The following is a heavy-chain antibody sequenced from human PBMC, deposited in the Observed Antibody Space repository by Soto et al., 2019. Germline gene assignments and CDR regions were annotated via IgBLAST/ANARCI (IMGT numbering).Heavy chain of an antibody. Sequence: GGSLRLSCAASRFSFANYAMSWVRQAPGKGLEWVAGISGSGGSTYYADSVKGRFTISRDNSRTTLYLQMNSLRAEDTAVYYCARDGGRMTTVTFFDYWGLGILVTVSS. CDR2: ISGSGGST. CDR1: RFSFANYA. J-gene: IGHJ4*02. CDR3: ARDGGRMTTVTFFDY. V-gene: IGHV3-23*01. D-gene: IGHD4-17*01.